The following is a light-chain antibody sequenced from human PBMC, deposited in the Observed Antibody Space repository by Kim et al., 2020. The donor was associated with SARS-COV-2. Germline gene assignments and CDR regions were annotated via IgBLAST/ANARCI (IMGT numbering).Light chain of an antibody. CDR2: GAS. Sequence: SPGESATLSSRASQRVSSNLAWYQQQPGQAPRLLIYGASTRDTGIPARFSGSGSGTEFTLTISSLQSEDFAVYYCQQYNNWPPWTFGQGTKVDIK. V-gene: IGKV3-15*01. CDR1: QRVSSN. J-gene: IGKJ1*01. CDR3: QQYNNWPPWT.